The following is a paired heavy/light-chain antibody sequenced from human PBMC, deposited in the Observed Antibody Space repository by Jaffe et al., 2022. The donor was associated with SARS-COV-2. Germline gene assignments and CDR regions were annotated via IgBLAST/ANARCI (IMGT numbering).Light chain of an antibody. Sequence: QSALTQPASVSGSPGQSITISCTGTSSDVGAYNYVSWYQHHPGKAPKLIIYDVTDRPSGVSNRFSGSKSGNTASLTISGLQAEDETDYYCSSYTSSSTYVFGTGTKVTVL. CDR2: DVT. CDR1: SSDVGAYNY. V-gene: IGLV2-14*03. J-gene: IGLJ1*01. CDR3: SSYTSSSTYV.
Heavy chain of an antibody. D-gene: IGHD4-17*01. Sequence: QVQLVQSGAEVKKPGASVKVSCKASGYSFNTHAINWVRQAPGQGLEWMGWISAYNGNTNYAQKLQGRVTMTTDTSTSTAYMELRSLRSDDTAVYFCARGTVRDYYYYYYYMDVWGTGTAVTVSS. CDR1: GYSFNTHA. CDR3: ARGTVRDYYYYYYYMDV. CDR2: ISAYNGNT. V-gene: IGHV1-18*01. J-gene: IGHJ6*03.